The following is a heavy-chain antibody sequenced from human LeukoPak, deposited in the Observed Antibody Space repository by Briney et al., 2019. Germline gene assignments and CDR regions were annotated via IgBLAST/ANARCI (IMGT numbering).Heavy chain of an antibody. CDR1: GGSISSSVYY. J-gene: IGHJ4*02. D-gene: IGHD6-13*01. CDR3: ARAGQQLGHFDY. V-gene: IGHV4-39*07. Sequence: SETLSLTCTVSGGSISSSVYYWGWIRQPPGKGLEWIGSIYSSGSTYYHPSLKSRVTISVDTSKNQFSLMLSSVTAADTAVYYCARAGQQLGHFDYWGQGTLVTVSS. CDR2: IYSSGST.